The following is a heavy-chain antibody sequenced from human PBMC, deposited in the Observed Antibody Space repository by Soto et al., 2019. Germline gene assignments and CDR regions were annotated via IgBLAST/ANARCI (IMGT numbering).Heavy chain of an antibody. CDR3: ARGRSTFDY. Sequence: SETLSLTCAVYGGSFSGYYWSWIRQPPGKGLEWIGEINHSGSTNYNPSLKSRVTISVDTSKNQFSLKLSSVTAADTAVYYCARGRSTFDYWGQGTLVTVSS. CDR1: GGSFSGYY. J-gene: IGHJ4*02. V-gene: IGHV4-34*01. CDR2: INHSGST.